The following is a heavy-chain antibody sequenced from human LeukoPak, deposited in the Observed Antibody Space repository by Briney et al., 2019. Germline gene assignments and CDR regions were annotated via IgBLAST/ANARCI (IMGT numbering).Heavy chain of an antibody. Sequence: GGSLRLSCAASGLTFSSYAMSWVRQAPGKGLEWVSAISGSGGSTYYADSVKGRFTISRDNSKNTLYLQMNSLRAEDTAVYYCAKAAPYYDFWSGDSDFDYWGQGTLVTVSS. D-gene: IGHD3-3*01. CDR3: AKAAPYYDFWSGDSDFDY. J-gene: IGHJ4*02. V-gene: IGHV3-23*01. CDR2: ISGSGGST. CDR1: GLTFSSYA.